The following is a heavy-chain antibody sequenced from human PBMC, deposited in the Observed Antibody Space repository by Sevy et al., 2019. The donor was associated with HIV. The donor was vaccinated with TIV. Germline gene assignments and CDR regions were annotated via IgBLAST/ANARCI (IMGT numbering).Heavy chain of an antibody. J-gene: IGHJ4*02. CDR1: GFTFSSYG. Sequence: GGSLRLSCAASGFTFSSYGMHWVRQSPGKGREWVEFIWYDGTDKYYADSVKGRFTISRDNSKNTLYLQMNSLRAEDTAVYYCASDILTGSDYWGQGTLVTVSS. CDR2: IWYDGTDK. CDR3: ASDILTGSDY. D-gene: IGHD3-9*01. V-gene: IGHV3-30*02.